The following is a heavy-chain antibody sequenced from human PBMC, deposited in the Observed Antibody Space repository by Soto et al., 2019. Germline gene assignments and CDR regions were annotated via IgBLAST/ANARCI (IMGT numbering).Heavy chain of an antibody. V-gene: IGHV1-2*02. CDR2: INPNSGGT. CDR3: ASDPETAYGGNNFR. D-gene: IGHD4-17*01. Sequence: ASVKVSCKASGYTFTGYYMHGVRQAPGQGLEWMGWINPNSGGTNYAQKFQGRVTMNRDTSISTAYMELSRLRSDDTAVYYCASDPETAYGGNNFRWGQGTTVTVSS. J-gene: IGHJ6*02. CDR1: GYTFTGYY.